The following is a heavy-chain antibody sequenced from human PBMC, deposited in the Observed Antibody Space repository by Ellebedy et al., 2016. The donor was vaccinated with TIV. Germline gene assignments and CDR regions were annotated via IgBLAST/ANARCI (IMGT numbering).Heavy chain of an antibody. CDR1: GFMFSDYW. CDR2: INHDGSST. CDR3: ARGAEHTTSSGGFRWFDP. D-gene: IGHD6-6*01. Sequence: PGGSLRLSCGGSGFMFSDYWMLLVRQTPGKGLVCVSRINHDGSSTIYADSVKGRFTISRDNAKSTLYLQMSSLGVEDTAVYYCARGAEHTTSSGGFRWFDPWGHGNLVTVS. J-gene: IGHJ5*02. V-gene: IGHV3-74*01.